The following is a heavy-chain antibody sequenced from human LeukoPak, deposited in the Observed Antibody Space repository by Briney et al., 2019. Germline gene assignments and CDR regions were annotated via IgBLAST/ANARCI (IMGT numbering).Heavy chain of an antibody. Sequence: HPGGSLRLSCAASGFTFSSYAMSWVRQAPGKGLEWVSAITGSGDTTFYADSVKGRFTISRDNSMNSLYLQMNSLRAEDTAVYYCAKEAPPGSDYFDYWSQGTLVTVSS. CDR2: ITGSGDTT. V-gene: IGHV3-23*01. CDR1: GFTFSSYA. CDR3: AKEAPPGSDYFDY. J-gene: IGHJ4*02. D-gene: IGHD1-1*01.